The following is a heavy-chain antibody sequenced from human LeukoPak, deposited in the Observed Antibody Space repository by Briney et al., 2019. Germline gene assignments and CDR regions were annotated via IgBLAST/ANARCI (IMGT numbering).Heavy chain of an antibody. CDR2: IYSGGGT. J-gene: IGHJ4*02. V-gene: IGHV3-53*05. CDR1: GFIVSNNY. Sequence: GGSLRLSCAASGFIVSNNYMNWVRQAPGKGLEWVSIIYSGGGTYYADSVKGRFTISRDNSKNTLYLQMSSLRAEDTAVYYCVVQGWVFRAPTQYYFDYWGQGTLVTVSS. D-gene: IGHD1-1*01. CDR3: VVQGWVFRAPTQYYFDY.